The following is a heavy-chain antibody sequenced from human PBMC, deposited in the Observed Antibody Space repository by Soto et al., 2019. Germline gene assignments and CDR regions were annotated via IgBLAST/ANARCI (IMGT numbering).Heavy chain of an antibody. CDR2: INHSGST. V-gene: IGHV4-34*01. J-gene: IGHJ4*02. Sequence: QVQLQQWGAGLLKPSETLSLTCAVYGGSFSGYYWSWIRQPPGKGLEWIGEINHSGSTNYNPSLTGRVPISVDTSQNQFSLKLSSVTAADTAVYYCARGGNSGYAYWGQGTLVTVSS. CDR1: GGSFSGYY. D-gene: IGHD5-12*01. CDR3: ARGGNSGYAY.